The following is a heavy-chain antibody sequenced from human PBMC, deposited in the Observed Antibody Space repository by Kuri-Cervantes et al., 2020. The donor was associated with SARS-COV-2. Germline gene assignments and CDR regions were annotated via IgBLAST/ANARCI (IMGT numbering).Heavy chain of an antibody. V-gene: IGHV3-30*18. CDR1: GFTFSSYG. Sequence: GESLKISCAASGFTFSSYGMHWVRQAPGKGLEWVAVISYDGSNKYYADSVKGRFTISRDNSKYTLYLQMNSLRAEDTAVYYCAKPHYSKAYYYYGMDVWGQGTTVTVSS. J-gene: IGHJ6*02. CDR2: ISYDGSNK. CDR3: AKPHYSKAYYYYGMDV. D-gene: IGHD4-11*01.